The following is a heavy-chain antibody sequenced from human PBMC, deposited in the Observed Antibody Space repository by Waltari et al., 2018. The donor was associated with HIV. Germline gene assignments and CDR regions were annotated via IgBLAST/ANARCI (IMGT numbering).Heavy chain of an antibody. CDR3: ARDLRPGRIAARPGWRYYYGMDV. D-gene: IGHD6-6*01. V-gene: IGHV4-38-2*02. CDR1: GYSISSGYY. J-gene: IGHJ6*02. Sequence: QVQLQESGPGLVKPSETLSLTCTVSGYSISSGYYWGWIRQPPGTGLEWIGSIYHSGSTYYNPSLKSRVTISVDTSKNQFSLKLSSVTAADTAVYYCARDLRPGRIAARPGWRYYYGMDVWGQGTTVTVSS. CDR2: IYHSGST.